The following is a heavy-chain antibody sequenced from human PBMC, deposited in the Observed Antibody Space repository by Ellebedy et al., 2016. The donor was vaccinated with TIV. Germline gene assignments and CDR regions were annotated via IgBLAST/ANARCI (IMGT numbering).Heavy chain of an antibody. Sequence: AASVKVSCKVSGYTLTKLSMHWVRQAPGKGIEWMGGSDPEEGKKTYAQKFQGRVTMTADTSADTAYMEVRSLRSEDTAVYYCATEQGYSYGYVYWGQGTPVTVSS. D-gene: IGHD5-18*01. J-gene: IGHJ4*02. CDR2: SDPEEGKK. CDR1: GYTLTKLS. V-gene: IGHV1-24*01. CDR3: ATEQGYSYGYVY.